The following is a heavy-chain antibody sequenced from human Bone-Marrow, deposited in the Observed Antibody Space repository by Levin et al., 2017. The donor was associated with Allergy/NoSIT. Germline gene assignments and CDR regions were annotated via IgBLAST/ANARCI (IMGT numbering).Heavy chain of an antibody. CDR2: IGSDGLFI. J-gene: IGHJ3*01. Sequence: GGSLRLSCQASGFRFSVHNMIWVRQAPGKGLEWVSSIGSDGLFIYYADSLKGRFTVSRDNAKNSLYLQMIDLRVDDTAVYYCARGEALWLQFTSAFDVWGQGTKVTVSS. V-gene: IGHV3-21*01. CDR3: ARGEALWLQFTSAFDV. CDR1: GFRFSVHN. D-gene: IGHD2-21*01.